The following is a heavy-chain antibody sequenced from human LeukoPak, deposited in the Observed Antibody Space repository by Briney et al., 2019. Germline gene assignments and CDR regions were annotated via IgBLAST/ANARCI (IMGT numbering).Heavy chain of an antibody. Sequence: PSETLSLTCTVSGGSISSSRYYWGWIRQPPGKGLEWVSGISPSGDITYYADSVKGRFTISRDNAENSLYLQMNSLRAEDTAVYYCAREYYFYHMDGWGEGTTVTVSS. J-gene: IGHJ6*03. CDR2: ISPSGDIT. V-gene: IGHV3-11*04. CDR1: GGSISSSRYY. CDR3: AREYYFYHMDG.